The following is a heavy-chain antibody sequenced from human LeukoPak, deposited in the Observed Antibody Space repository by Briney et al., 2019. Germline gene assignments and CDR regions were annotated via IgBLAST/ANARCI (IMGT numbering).Heavy chain of an antibody. CDR3: ARGGGMQDFDY. CDR2: INHSGST. J-gene: IGHJ4*02. Sequence: SETLSLTCAVYGGSFSGYYWSWIRQPPGKGLEWIGEINHSGSTNYNPSLKSRVTISVDTSKNQFSLKLSSVTAADTAVYYCARGGGMQDFDYWGQGTLATVSS. D-gene: IGHD1-26*01. CDR1: GGSFSGYY. V-gene: IGHV4-34*01.